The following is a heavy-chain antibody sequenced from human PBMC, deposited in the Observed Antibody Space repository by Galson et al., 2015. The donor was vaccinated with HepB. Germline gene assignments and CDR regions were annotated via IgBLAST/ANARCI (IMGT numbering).Heavy chain of an antibody. CDR1: GFTFSGSA. CDR3: ARERVVIPPTGLDV. J-gene: IGHJ6*02. CDR2: IRSKATNYAT. V-gene: IGHV3-73*01. D-gene: IGHD3-3*01. Sequence: SLRLSCAASGFTFSGSAIHWVRQTSGKGLEWVGHIRSKATNYATAYAASLKGRFTISRDDSKNTAYLHMKSLKTEDTAVYYCARERVVIPPTGLDVWGQGTTVTVSS.